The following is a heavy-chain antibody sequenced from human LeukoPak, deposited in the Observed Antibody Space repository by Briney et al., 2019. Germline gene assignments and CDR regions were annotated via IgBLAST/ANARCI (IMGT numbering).Heavy chain of an antibody. J-gene: IGHJ4*02. CDR2: ISYDGSNK. CDR3: ARDQSGGYSYGLDY. Sequence: AGGSLRLSCAGSGFTFSNYGMHWVRQAPGKGLEWVALISYDGSNKYYADSVKGRFTISRDNSKNTLYLQMNSLRAEDTAVYYCARDQSGGYSYGLDYWGQGTLVTVSS. D-gene: IGHD5-18*01. CDR1: GFTFSNYG. V-gene: IGHV3-30*03.